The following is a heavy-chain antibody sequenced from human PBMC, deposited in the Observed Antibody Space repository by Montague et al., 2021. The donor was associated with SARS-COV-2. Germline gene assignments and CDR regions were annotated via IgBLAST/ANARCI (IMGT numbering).Heavy chain of an antibody. CDR3: ARAYCGGDCYFYWYFDL. CDR2: IYYRSKWYN. D-gene: IGHD2-21*02. J-gene: IGHJ2*01. Sequence: CTISEDSVSSNIATWNWIRQSPSRGLEWLGRIYYRSKWYNDYAVSVKSRVIINPDTSNNRISLQLNSVTPEDTAVYYCARAYCGGDCYFYWYFDLWGRGTLVTVSS. CDR1: EDSVSSNIAT. V-gene: IGHV6-1*01.